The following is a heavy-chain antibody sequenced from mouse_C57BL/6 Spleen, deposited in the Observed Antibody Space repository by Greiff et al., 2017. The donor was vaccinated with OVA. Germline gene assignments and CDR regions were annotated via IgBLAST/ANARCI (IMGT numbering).Heavy chain of an antibody. Sequence: EVKVVESGGGLVKPGGSLKLSCAASGFTFSSYAMSWVRQTPEKRLEWVATISDGGSYTYYPDNVKGRFTISRDNAKNNLYLQMSHLKSEDTAMYYCARAGYYGSSYVDYWGQGTTLTVSS. CDR1: GFTFSSYA. D-gene: IGHD1-1*01. V-gene: IGHV5-4*03. J-gene: IGHJ2*01. CDR2: ISDGGSYT. CDR3: ARAGYYGSSYVDY.